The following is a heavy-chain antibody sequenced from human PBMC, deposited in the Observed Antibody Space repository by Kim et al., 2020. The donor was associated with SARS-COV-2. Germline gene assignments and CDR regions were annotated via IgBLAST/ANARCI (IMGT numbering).Heavy chain of an antibody. CDR3: AKADSGGWTLFDH. V-gene: IGHV3-33*03. Sequence: GGSLRLSCAVSGFTFSSYGMHWVRQAPGKGLEWVAVIWHDGSNKFYADSVKGRFTISRDKSKNTLYLQMNSLRADDTAVYFFAKADSGGWTLFDHWGRGT. CDR2: IWHDGSNK. D-gene: IGHD2-15*01. J-gene: IGHJ4*02. CDR1: GFTFSSYG.